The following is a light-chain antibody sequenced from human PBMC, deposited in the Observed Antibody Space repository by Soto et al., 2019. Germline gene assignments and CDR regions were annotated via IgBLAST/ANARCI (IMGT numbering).Light chain of an antibody. CDR2: EGS. J-gene: IGLJ1*01. V-gene: IGLV2-23*01. CDR1: SSDVGSYNL. Sequence: QSALTQPASVSGSPGQSITISCTGTSSDVGSYNLVSWYQQHPGKAPKLMIYEGSKRPSGVSNRFSGSKSGNTASLTISGLQAEDEADYYCCSSSGSITIYVFGTGTKLTVL. CDR3: CSSSGSITIYV.